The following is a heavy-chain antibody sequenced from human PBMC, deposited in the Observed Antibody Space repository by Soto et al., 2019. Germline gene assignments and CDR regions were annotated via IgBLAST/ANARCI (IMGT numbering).Heavy chain of an antibody. CDR3: SRGLRAGLDF. CDR2: TYYRSKWYE. Sequence: SQTLSLTCAISGDSVSSVSAAWNWIRQSPSRGLEWLGRTYYRSKWYEEYAVSVRSRITVNPDTSKNQLSLHLTSVTPEDTALYYCSRGLRAGLDFWGQGTLVTVSS. V-gene: IGHV6-1*01. CDR1: GDSVSSVSAA. J-gene: IGHJ4*02.